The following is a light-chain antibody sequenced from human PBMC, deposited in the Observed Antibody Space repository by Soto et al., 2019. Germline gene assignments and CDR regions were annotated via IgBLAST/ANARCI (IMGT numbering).Light chain of an antibody. CDR1: QSVSSK. J-gene: IGKJ1*01. V-gene: IGKV3-15*01. CDR2: GAS. CDR3: QQYNNFWT. Sequence: EIVMTQSPATLSVSPGERAALSCRASQSVSSKLACYQQKPGQAPRLLLYGASTRATGIPARFSGSGSGTEFTLTISSLQSEDFAVYYCQQYNNFWTFGQGTKVEIK.